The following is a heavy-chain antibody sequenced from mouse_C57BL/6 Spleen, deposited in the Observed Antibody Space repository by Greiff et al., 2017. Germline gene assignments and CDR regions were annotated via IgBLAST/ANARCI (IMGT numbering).Heavy chain of an antibody. CDR1: GYSITSGYY. V-gene: IGHV3-6*01. J-gene: IGHJ1*03. CDR3: ASYGNWYFDV. D-gene: IGHD2-1*01. Sequence: ESGPGLVKPSQSLSLTCSVTGYSITSGYYWNWIRQFPGNKLEWMGYISYDGSNNYNPSLKNRISITRDTSKNQFFLKLNSVTTEDTATYSCASYGNWYFDVWGTGTTVTVSS. CDR2: ISYDGSN.